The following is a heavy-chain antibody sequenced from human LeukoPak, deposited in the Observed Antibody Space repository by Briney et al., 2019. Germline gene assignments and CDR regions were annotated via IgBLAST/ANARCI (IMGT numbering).Heavy chain of an antibody. CDR1: GGSFSGYY. CDR2: INHSGST. V-gene: IGHV4-34*01. D-gene: IGHD6-13*01. J-gene: IGHJ2*01. Sequence: PSETLSLTCAVHGGSFSGYYWSWIRQPPGKGLEWIGEINHSGSTNYNPSLKSRVTISVDTSKNQFSLKLSSVTAADTAVYYCARYIAAAGKGPRMRYFDLWGRGTLVTVSS. CDR3: ARYIAAAGKGPRMRYFDL.